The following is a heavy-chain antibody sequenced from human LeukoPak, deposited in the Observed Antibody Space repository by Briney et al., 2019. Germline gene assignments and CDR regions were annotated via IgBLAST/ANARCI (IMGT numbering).Heavy chain of an antibody. V-gene: IGHV1-18*01. J-gene: IGHJ4*02. Sequence: ASVKVSCKASGYTFTSYGISWVRQAPGQGLEWMGWISAYNGNTNYAQKLQGRVTMTTDTSTSTAYMELRSLRSDDTAVYYCARDIIKNFYDFWSGYSLDYWGQGTLVTVSS. CDR1: GYTFTSYG. D-gene: IGHD3-3*01. CDR2: ISAYNGNT. CDR3: ARDIIKNFYDFWSGYSLDY.